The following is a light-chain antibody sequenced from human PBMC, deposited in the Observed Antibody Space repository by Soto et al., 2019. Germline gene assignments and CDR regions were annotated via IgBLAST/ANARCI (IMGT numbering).Light chain of an antibody. V-gene: IGLV2-14*03. Sequence: QSVLTQAASVSGFPGQSIAISCTGTSSDVGGYNYVSWYQQHPGKAPKLMIYDVTTRPSGVSNRFSGSKSGNTAALTISGLQAEDEADYYCSSYTSDTTGVFGTGTKVTVL. J-gene: IGLJ1*01. CDR2: DVT. CDR3: SSYTSDTTGV. CDR1: SSDVGGYNY.